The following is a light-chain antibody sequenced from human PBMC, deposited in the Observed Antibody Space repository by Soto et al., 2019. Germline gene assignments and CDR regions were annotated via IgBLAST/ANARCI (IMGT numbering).Light chain of an antibody. Sequence: QSALTQPASVSGSPGQSITISCTGTSSDVGGYVFVSWYQQHPGKAPKLMIYEVSNRPSGVSHRFSGSKSGNTASLTISGLQAEDEADYYCHSYTSITTLGVFGGGTKLTV. CDR1: SSDVGGYVF. CDR3: HSYTSITTLGV. V-gene: IGLV2-14*01. CDR2: EVS. J-gene: IGLJ2*01.